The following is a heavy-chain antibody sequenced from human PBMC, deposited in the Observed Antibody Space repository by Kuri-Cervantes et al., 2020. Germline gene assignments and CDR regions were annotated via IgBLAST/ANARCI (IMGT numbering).Heavy chain of an antibody. CDR1: GFTFRDYY. V-gene: IGHV3-11*04. D-gene: IGHD2-15*01. Sequence: GESLKISCAASGFTFRDYYMSWIRQAPGKGLEWVSYISSSGSTIYYADSVKGRFTISRDNAKNSLYLQMNSLRAEDTAVYYCAKVPLYCSGGSCYQTPEYWGQGTLVTVSS. J-gene: IGHJ4*02. CDR3: AKVPLYCSGGSCYQTPEY. CDR2: ISSSGSTI.